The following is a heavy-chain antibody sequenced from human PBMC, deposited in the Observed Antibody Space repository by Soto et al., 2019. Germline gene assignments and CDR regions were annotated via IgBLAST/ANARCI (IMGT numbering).Heavy chain of an antibody. J-gene: IGHJ5*02. Sequence: GGSLRLSCAASGFTFSSFAMSWVRQAPGKGLEWVSAISGSGGGTYYADSVKGRFTISRDNSKNTLYLQMNSLRVEDTAVYYCAKDRASTGDRPRFDPWGQGTLVTVSS. CDR3: AKDRASTGDRPRFDP. D-gene: IGHD4-4*01. V-gene: IGHV3-23*01. CDR2: ISGSGGGT. CDR1: GFTFSSFA.